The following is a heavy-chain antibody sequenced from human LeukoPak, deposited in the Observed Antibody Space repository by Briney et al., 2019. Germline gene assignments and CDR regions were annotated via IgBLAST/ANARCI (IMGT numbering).Heavy chain of an antibody. D-gene: IGHD3-22*01. J-gene: IGHJ4*02. CDR1: GFTFSSYA. CDR2: ISGSGGST. CDR3: ARSSAYDSSGYYWGPGGVGNDY. Sequence: GGSLRLSCAASGFTFSSYAMSWVRPAPGKGLEWVSAISGSGGSTYYADSVKGRFTISRDNSKNTLYLQMNSLRAEDTAVYYCARSSAYDSSGYYWGPGGVGNDYWGQGTLVTVSS. V-gene: IGHV3-23*01.